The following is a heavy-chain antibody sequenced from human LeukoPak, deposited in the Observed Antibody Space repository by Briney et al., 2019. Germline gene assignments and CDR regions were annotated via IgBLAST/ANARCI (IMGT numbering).Heavy chain of an antibody. V-gene: IGHV3-7*01. CDR2: IKQDGSEQ. CDR3: ARDALGEYDY. CDR1: GFTFRFYW. D-gene: IGHD2/OR15-2a*01. J-gene: IGHJ4*02. Sequence: GGSLRLSCEASGFTFRFYWMSWVRQAPGKGLEWVANIKQDGSEQYYVESVKGRFTISRDNAKNSLYLQMNSLRAEDTAVYYCARDALGEYDYWGQGTLVTVSS.